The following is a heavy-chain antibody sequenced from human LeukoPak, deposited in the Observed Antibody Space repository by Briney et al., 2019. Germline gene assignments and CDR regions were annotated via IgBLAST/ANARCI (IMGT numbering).Heavy chain of an antibody. Sequence: GGSQRLSCAASGFAFSSYWMSWVRQAPGKGLEWVANIKEDGSEKYYVDSVKGRFIISRDNAKNSLYLQMNSLRADDTAVYYCARVRVATTGRYDALNLWGQGTMVTVSS. J-gene: IGHJ3*01. CDR1: GFAFSSYW. CDR2: IKEDGSEK. V-gene: IGHV3-7*01. CDR3: ARVRVATTGRYDALNL. D-gene: IGHD5-12*01.